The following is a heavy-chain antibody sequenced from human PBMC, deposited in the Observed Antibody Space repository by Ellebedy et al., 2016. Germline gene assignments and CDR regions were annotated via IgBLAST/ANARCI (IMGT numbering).Heavy chain of an antibody. CDR3: ARGTGYYGSGSYLKYYYYYGMDV. CDR1: GYTFTSYA. CDR2: INAGNGNT. D-gene: IGHD3-10*01. Sequence: ASVKVSXXASGYTFTSYAMHWVRQAPGQRLEWMGWINAGNGNTKYSQKFQGRVTITRDTSASTAYMELSSLRSEDTAVYYCARGTGYYGSGSYLKYYYYYGMDVWGQGTTVTVSS. V-gene: IGHV1-3*01. J-gene: IGHJ6*02.